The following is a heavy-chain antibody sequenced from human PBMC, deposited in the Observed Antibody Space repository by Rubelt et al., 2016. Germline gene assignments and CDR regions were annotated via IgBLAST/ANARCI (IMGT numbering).Heavy chain of an antibody. D-gene: IGHD1-26*01. V-gene: IGHV3-23*01. Sequence: EVQLLESGGGLVQPGGSLRLSCAASRFTFSSYAMFWVRQAPGKGLEWVSAISASGGRSFYAVSVKGRFTISRANSKNTLYLQMNSLRGEDTAVYYCANEVVGPTQVDYWGQGTLVTVSS. J-gene: IGHJ4*02. CDR1: RFTFSSYA. CDR2: ISASGGRS. CDR3: ANEVVGPTQVDY.